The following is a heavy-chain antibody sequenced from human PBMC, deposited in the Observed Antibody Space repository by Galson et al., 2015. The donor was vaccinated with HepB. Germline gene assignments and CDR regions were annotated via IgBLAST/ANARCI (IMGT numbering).Heavy chain of an antibody. D-gene: IGHD6-13*01. Sequence: SLRLSCAASGFTFSSYSMNWVRQAPGKGLEWVSSISNTSSTIYYADSVKGRFTISRDNAKNSLYLQMNSLRDEDTAVYYCAGSSSFDYWGQGTLVTVSS. CDR1: GFTFSSYS. V-gene: IGHV3-48*02. CDR2: ISNTSSTI. J-gene: IGHJ4*02. CDR3: AGSSSFDY.